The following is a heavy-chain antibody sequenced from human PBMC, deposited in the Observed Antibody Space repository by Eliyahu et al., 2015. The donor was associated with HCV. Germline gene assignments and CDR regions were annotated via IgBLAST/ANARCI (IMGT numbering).Heavy chain of an antibody. CDR3: AKVGLFGVVITYYYGMDV. CDR2: ISYDGSNK. J-gene: IGHJ6*02. V-gene: IGHV3-30*18. Sequence: QVQLVESGGGVVQPGRSLRLSFAASGFTFSXYGMHWVRQAPGKGLEWVAVISYDGSNKYYADSVKGRFTISRDNSKNTLYLQMNSLRAEDTAVYYCAKVGLFGVVITYYYGMDVWGQGTTVTVSS. D-gene: IGHD3-3*01. CDR1: GFTFSXYG.